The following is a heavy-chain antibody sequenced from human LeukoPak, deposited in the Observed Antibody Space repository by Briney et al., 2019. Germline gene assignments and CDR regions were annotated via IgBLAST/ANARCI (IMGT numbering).Heavy chain of an antibody. V-gene: IGHV3-15*01. CDR3: ATDLLDY. CDR2: VKSKTEGGTT. J-gene: IGHJ4*02. D-gene: IGHD5/OR15-5a*01. Sequence: PGGSLRLSCAASGFTFSHAWMSWVRQAPGKGLEWVGRVKSKTEGGTTEYPAPVKGRFTISRDDSKNTVYLQINSLKTDDTAVYYCATDLLDYWGRGTLVTVSS. CDR1: GFTFSHAW.